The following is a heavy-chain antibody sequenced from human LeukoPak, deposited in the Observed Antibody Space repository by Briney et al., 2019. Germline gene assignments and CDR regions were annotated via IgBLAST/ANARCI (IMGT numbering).Heavy chain of an antibody. D-gene: IGHD3-3*01. Sequence: GGSLRLSCTASGLTFSTSGFNWVRQAPGKGLEWVASIGPTGSDRYHADSIKGRFTISRDNANNFLYLQMNSLRAEDTAVYYCARESGPPYYDFWSGSGSGWFDPWGQGTLVTVSS. CDR3: ARESGPPYYDFWSGSGSGWFDP. V-gene: IGHV3-21*06. CDR2: IGPTGSDR. J-gene: IGHJ5*02. CDR1: GLTFSTSG.